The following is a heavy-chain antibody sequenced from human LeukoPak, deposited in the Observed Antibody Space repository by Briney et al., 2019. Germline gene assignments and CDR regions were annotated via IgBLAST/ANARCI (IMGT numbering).Heavy chain of an antibody. J-gene: IGHJ5*02. CDR3: ARDLDYYDSTWFDP. D-gene: IGHD3-22*01. V-gene: IGHV4-39*07. Sequence: SETLSLTCTVSGGSISSSTYYWGWIRQPPGKGLEWIGSITYSGSTYYNPSLKSRVTISVDTSKNQFSLKLISVTAADAAVYYCARDLDYYDSTWFDPWGQGTLVTVSS. CDR2: ITYSGST. CDR1: GGSISSSTYY.